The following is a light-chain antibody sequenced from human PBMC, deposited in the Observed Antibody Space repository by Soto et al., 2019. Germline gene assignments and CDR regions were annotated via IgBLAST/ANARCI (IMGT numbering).Light chain of an antibody. Sequence: DVVMTQSPLSLPVTLGQPASISCRSSESLVYSDGNTYLNWYLQRPGQSPRRLIYEVSKRDSGVPDRFSGSGSDTDFTLKISRVEADDVGIYYCMQGIHWPPNFGPGTTVDIE. V-gene: IGKV2-30*01. J-gene: IGKJ3*01. CDR3: MQGIHWPPN. CDR2: EVS. CDR1: ESLVYSDGNTY.